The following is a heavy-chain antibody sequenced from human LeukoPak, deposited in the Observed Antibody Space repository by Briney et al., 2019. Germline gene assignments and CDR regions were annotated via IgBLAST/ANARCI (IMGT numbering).Heavy chain of an antibody. J-gene: IGHJ4*02. CDR1: GFTVSSNY. D-gene: IGHD5-18*01. V-gene: IGHV3-66*01. CDR2: IYSGGST. Sequence: GGSLRLSCAASGFTVSSNYMSWVRQAPGKGLEWVSVIYSGGSTYYADSVKGRFTISRDYSKNTLYLRMNSLRAEDTAVYYCARAEGYSYGYLGFDYWGQGTLVTASS. CDR3: ARAEGYSYGYLGFDY.